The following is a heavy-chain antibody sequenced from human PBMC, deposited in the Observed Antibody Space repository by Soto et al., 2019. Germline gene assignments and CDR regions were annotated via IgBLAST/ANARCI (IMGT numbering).Heavy chain of an antibody. Sequence: PGGSLRLSCAASGFTFSRHWMHWVRQAPGKGLVWVSVMFTTVTTYYADSVKGRFTISRDDSKNTLYLQMNSLRAEDTAVYYCERERYSYGFDYWGQGTVVTVSS. CDR2: MFTTVTT. CDR3: ERERYSYGFDY. J-gene: IGHJ4*02. D-gene: IGHD5-18*01. CDR1: GFTFSRHW. V-gene: IGHV3-53*01.